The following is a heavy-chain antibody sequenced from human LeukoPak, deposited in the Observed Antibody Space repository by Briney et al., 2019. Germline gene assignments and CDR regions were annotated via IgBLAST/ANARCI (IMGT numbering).Heavy chain of an antibody. D-gene: IGHD6-19*01. CDR1: GFTFSSYA. V-gene: IGHV3-23*01. J-gene: IGHJ4*02. Sequence: GRSLRLSCAASGFTFSSYAMSWVRQAPGKGLEWVSAISGSGGSTYYADSVKGRFTISRDNSKNTLYLQMNSLRAEDTAVYYCAKHLYSSGWSYFDYWGQGTLVTVSS. CDR2: ISGSGGST. CDR3: AKHLYSSGWSYFDY.